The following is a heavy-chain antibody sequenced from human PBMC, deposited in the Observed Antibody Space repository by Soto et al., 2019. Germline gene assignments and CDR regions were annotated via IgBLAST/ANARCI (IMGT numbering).Heavy chain of an antibody. Sequence: GSSVKVSCKASGYTFTGYYMHWVRQAPGQGLEWMGWINPNSGGTNYAQKFQGWVTMTRGTSISTAYMELSRLRSDDTEVYYCARGMRSGSYPPYFDYWGQGTLVS. CDR3: ARGMRSGSYPPYFDY. J-gene: IGHJ4*02. V-gene: IGHV1-2*04. D-gene: IGHD1-26*01. CDR2: INPNSGGT. CDR1: GYTFTGYY.